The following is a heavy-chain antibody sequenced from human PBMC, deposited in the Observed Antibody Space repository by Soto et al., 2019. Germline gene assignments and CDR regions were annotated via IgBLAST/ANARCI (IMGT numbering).Heavy chain of an antibody. D-gene: IGHD1-26*01. J-gene: IGHJ4*02. V-gene: IGHV3-66*01. CDR1: GLTVRSNY. Sequence: EVQLVESGGGLVQPGGSLRLSCAASGLTVRSNYMSWVRQAPGKGLEWVSVIYSGGSTYYADSVKGRFTISRDKSKNTLYLQMNSLRGEDTAVYYCTRGGAGATPLDYWGQGTLVTVSS. CDR2: IYSGGST. CDR3: TRGGAGATPLDY.